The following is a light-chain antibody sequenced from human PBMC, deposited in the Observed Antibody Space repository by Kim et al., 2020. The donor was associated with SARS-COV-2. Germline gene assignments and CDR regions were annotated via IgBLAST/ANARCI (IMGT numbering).Light chain of an antibody. CDR3: QQSYSTHLIT. Sequence: DIQMTQSPSSLSASVGDRVTITCRASQSISSYLDWYQQKPGKAPKLLIYAASSLQSGGPSRFSGSGSGTDFTLTISSLQPEDFATYYCQQSYSTHLITFGQGTRLEIK. CDR2: AAS. J-gene: IGKJ5*01. V-gene: IGKV1-39*01. CDR1: QSISSY.